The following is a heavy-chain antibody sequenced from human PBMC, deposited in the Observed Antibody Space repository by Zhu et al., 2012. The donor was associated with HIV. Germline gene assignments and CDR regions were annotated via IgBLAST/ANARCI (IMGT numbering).Heavy chain of an antibody. CDR3: VRARGDFIVVGPPRS. CDR1: GGSISTNNDY. D-gene: IGHD3-22*01. J-gene: IGHJ4*02. Sequence: QVQLQESGPGLVKPSETLSLTCTVSGGSISTNNDYWGWVRQPPGKGLEWIGTIYHSGTTYYTPSLGSRVTMSTDTSRNQFSLNLYSVTAADTAIYYCVRARGDFIVVGPPRSWGQGTLVTVSS. CDR2: IYHSGTT. V-gene: IGHV4-39*07.